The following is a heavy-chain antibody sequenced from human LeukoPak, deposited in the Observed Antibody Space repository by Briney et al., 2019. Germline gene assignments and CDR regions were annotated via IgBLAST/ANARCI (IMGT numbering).Heavy chain of an antibody. J-gene: IGHJ4*02. CDR3: TTYRPTTWVDY. CDR1: GFTFSNAW. V-gene: IGHV3-15*01. CDR2: IKSKTDGGST. Sequence: PGGSLRLSCAASGFTFSNAWMSWVRQAPGKGLEWVGRIKSKTDGGSTDYAAPVKGRFTISRDDSKNTLYLQMSSLKTEDTAVYYCTTYRPTTWVDYWGQGTLVTVSS. D-gene: IGHD7-27*01.